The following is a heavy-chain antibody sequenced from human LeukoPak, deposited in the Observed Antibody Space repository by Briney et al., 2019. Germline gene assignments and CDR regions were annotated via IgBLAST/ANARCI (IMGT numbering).Heavy chain of an antibody. D-gene: IGHD6-19*01. V-gene: IGHV4-39*07. CDR2: IYYSGST. J-gene: IGHJ4*02. CDR1: GGSISSSSYY. CDR3: ARVGIAVAGIY. Sequence: SETLSLTCTVSGGSISSSSYYWGWIRQPPGKGLEWIGSIYYSGSTYYNPSLKSRVTISVDTSKNQFSLKLSSVTAADTAVYYCARVGIAVAGIYWGQGTLVTVSS.